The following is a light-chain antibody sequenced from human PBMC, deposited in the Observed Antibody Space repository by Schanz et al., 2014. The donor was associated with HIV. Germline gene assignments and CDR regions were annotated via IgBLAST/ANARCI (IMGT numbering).Light chain of an antibody. CDR1: QGIGRY. Sequence: IQLTQSPSSLSASVGDRVTITCRASQGIGRYLAWYPQKPGKAPKLLIYAASTLQSGVPSRFSGSVSGTDFTVTITSLQPEDFATYYCQQLASYPLTFGGGTKVEIK. V-gene: IGKV1-9*01. J-gene: IGKJ4*01. CDR3: QQLASYPLT. CDR2: AAS.